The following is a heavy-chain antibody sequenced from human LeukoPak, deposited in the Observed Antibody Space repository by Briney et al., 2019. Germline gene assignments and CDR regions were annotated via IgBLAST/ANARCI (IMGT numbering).Heavy chain of an antibody. D-gene: IGHD3-10*01. J-gene: IGHJ4*02. CDR2: IIPIFGTV. CDR3: ARSAVRGVITYYFDY. Sequence: SVKVSCKASGGTFSSYAISWVRQAPGQGLEWMGGIIPIFGTVNYAQKFQGRVTITADESTSTAYMELSSLRSEDTAVYYCARSAVRGVITYYFDYWGQGTLVTVSS. CDR1: GGTFSSYA. V-gene: IGHV1-69*13.